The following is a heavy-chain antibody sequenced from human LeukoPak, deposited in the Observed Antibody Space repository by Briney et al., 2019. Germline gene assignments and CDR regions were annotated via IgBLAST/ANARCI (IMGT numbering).Heavy chain of an antibody. V-gene: IGHV5-51*01. J-gene: IGHJ5*02. CDR3: ARQSITIFGVPRGWFDP. CDR1: GYSFTNYW. D-gene: IGHD3-3*01. Sequence: GESLKISCQGSGYSFTNYWIGWVRQMPGKGPEWMGIIYPDDSNTKYSPSFQGLVTISAGKSISTAYLQWSSLKASDTAMYYCARQSITIFGVPRGWFDPWGQGTLVTVSS. CDR2: IYPDDSNT.